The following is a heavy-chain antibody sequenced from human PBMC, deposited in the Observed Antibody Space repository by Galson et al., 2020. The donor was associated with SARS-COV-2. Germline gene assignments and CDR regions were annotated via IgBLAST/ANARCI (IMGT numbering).Heavy chain of an antibody. D-gene: IGHD3-3*01. V-gene: IGHV1-46*01. CDR2: INPSGGST. CDR1: GYTFTSYY. J-gene: IGHJ6*03. Sequence: ASVKVSCKASGYTFTSYYMHWVRQAPGQGLEWMGIINPSGGSTSYAQKFQGRVTMTRDTSTSTVYMELSSLRSEDTAVYYCARETVLRFLEWLPPNDYYYYYYMDVWGKGTTVTVSS. CDR3: ARETVLRFLEWLPPNDYYYYYYMDV.